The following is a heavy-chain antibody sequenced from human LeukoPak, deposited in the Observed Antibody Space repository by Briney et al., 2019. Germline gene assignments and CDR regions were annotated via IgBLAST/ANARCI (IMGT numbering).Heavy chain of an antibody. Sequence: PSQTLSLTCTVSGGSISSGTYYWSWIRQHPGKGLEWIGYIYYSGSTYYNPSLKSRVTISVDTSKNQFYLKLSSVTAADTAVYYCARDWCSSTSCYDAFDIWGQGTMVTVPS. CDR3: ARDWCSSTSCYDAFDI. J-gene: IGHJ3*02. V-gene: IGHV4-31*03. D-gene: IGHD2-2*01. CDR1: GGSISSGTYY. CDR2: IYYSGST.